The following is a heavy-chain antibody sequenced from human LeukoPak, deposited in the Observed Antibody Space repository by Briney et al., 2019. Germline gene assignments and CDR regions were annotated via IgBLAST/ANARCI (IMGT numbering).Heavy chain of an antibody. J-gene: IGHJ6*03. CDR2: ISAYNGNT. V-gene: IGHV1-18*01. Sequence: ASVKVSCKASGYTFTSYGISWVRQAPGQGLEWMGWISAYNGNTNYAQKLQGRVTMTTDTSTSTAYMELRSLRSDDTAVCYCARDPLEQWLALDYYMDVWGKGTTVTVSS. D-gene: IGHD6-19*01. CDR3: ARDPLEQWLALDYYMDV. CDR1: GYTFTSYG.